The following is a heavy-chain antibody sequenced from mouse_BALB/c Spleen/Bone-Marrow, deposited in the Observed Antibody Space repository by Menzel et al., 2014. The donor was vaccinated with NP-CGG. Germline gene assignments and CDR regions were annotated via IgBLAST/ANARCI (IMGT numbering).Heavy chain of an antibody. Sequence: EVQRVESGGGLVKPGGSLKLSCAASGFAFSSYDMSWVRQTPEKRLEWVAYISSGGGSTYYPDTVKGRFTISRDNAKNTLCLQMSSLKSEDTAMYFCAKPLYYYGSSPFYAMDYWCQGTSVTVSS. CDR3: AKPLYYYGSSPFYAMDY. CDR1: GFAFSSYD. CDR2: ISSGGGST. D-gene: IGHD1-1*01. V-gene: IGHV5-12-1*01. J-gene: IGHJ4*01.